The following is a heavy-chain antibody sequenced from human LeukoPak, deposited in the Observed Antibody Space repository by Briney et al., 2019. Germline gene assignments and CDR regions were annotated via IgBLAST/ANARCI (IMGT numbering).Heavy chain of an antibody. CDR2: ISGGGGST. CDR3: AKGGKWDVTPFDY. CDR1: GFTFTSYS. V-gene: IGHV3-23*01. Sequence: GGSLRLSCAASGFTFTSYSMNWVRQAPGKGLEWVSTISGGGGSTYYADSVKGRFTISRDNSKNTLYLQVSSLRAEDTAVYYCAKGGKWDVTPFDYWGQGTLVTVSS. J-gene: IGHJ4*02. D-gene: IGHD1-26*01.